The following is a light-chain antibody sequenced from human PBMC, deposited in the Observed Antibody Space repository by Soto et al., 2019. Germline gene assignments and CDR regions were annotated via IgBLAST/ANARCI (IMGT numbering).Light chain of an antibody. CDR1: QSVSSNY. Sequence: EIVWTQSPGTLSFSPGERATLSCRASQSVSSNYLAWYQQKPGQAPRLLIYGASYRATGIPDRFSGSGSGTDFTLTISRLELEDFGVYSCQQYGSSSMYTFGQGTKLEIK. CDR2: GAS. J-gene: IGKJ2*01. CDR3: QQYGSSSMYT. V-gene: IGKV3-20*01.